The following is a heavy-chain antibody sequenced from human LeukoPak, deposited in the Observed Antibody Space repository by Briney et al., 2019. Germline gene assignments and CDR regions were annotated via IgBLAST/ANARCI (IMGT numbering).Heavy chain of an antibody. CDR1: GDSVSSNSAA. CDR2: TYYRSKWYN. Sequence: SQTLSLTCAISGDSVSSNSAAWNWIRQSPSRGLEWLGRTYYRSKWYNDYAVSVKSRITINPDTSKNQFSLQLNSVTPEDTAVYYCARGIIAARLSDPYYYYYMDVWGKGTTVTVSS. D-gene: IGHD6-6*01. J-gene: IGHJ6*03. V-gene: IGHV6-1*01. CDR3: ARGIIAARLSDPYYYYYMDV.